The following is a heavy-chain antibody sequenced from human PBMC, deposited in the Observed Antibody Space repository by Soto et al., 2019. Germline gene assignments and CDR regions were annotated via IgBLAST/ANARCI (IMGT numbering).Heavy chain of an antibody. D-gene: IGHD3-10*01. CDR2: ISGSGGST. V-gene: IGHV3-23*01. J-gene: IGHJ6*02. CDR3: AKDGRGPYYYGMDV. CDR1: GFTFSSYA. Sequence: HPGGSLRLSCAASGFTFSSYAMSWVRQAPGKGLEWVSAISGSGGSTYYADSVKGRFTISRDNSKNTLYLQMNSLRAEDTAVYYCAKDGRGPYYYGMDVWGQGTTVTVSS.